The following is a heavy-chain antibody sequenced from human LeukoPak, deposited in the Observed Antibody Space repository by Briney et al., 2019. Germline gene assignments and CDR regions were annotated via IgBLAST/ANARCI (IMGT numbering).Heavy chain of an antibody. CDR3: AKKVRGPSHPLDF. CDR2: INPEKRDT. V-gene: IGHV1-2*02. J-gene: IGHJ4*02. Sequence: ASVKVSCKASGYTFTGHAIHWVRQAPGQGLEWMGWINPEKRDTGYAHKFQGRVTVTSDTSISTAYMELSSLRSDDTAVYYCAKKVRGPSHPLDFWGQGTLVTVSS. CDR1: GYTFTGHA. D-gene: IGHD5-12*01.